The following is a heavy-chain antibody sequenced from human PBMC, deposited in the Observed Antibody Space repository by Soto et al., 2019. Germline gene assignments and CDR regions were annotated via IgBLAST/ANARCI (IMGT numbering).Heavy chain of an antibody. CDR3: ARANYYGSGSYTGVYYYYYMDV. Sequence: GGSLRLSCAASGFTFSSYSMNWVRQAPGKGLEWVSSISSSSSYIYYADSVKGRFTISRDNAKNSLYLQMNSLRAEDTAVYYCARANYYGSGSYTGVYYYYYMDVWGKGTTVTVSS. CDR2: ISSSSSYI. CDR1: GFTFSSYS. D-gene: IGHD3-10*01. J-gene: IGHJ6*03. V-gene: IGHV3-21*01.